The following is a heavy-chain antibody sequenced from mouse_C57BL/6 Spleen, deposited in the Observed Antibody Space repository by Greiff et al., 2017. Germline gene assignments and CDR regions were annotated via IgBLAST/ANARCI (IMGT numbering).Heavy chain of an antibody. Sequence: QVQLQQPGAELVMPGASVKLSCKASGYTFTSYWMHWVKQRPGQGLEWIGEIDPSDSYTNYNQKFKGNATLTVDKSSSTAYMQLSSLTSEDSAVYYCARGGYGSSYVGWFAYWGQGTLVTVSA. CDR2: IDPSDSYT. D-gene: IGHD1-1*01. CDR1: GYTFTSYW. J-gene: IGHJ3*01. CDR3: ARGGYGSSYVGWFAY. V-gene: IGHV1-69*01.